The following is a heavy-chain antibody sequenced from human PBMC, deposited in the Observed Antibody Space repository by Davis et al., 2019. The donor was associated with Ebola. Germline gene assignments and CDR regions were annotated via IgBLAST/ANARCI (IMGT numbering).Heavy chain of an antibody. J-gene: IGHJ6*02. V-gene: IGHV4-59*08. Sequence: MPSETLSLTCTFSGGSISSYHWSWIRQPPGKGLEWLGYILYSGSTNYNPSLKSRVTISVDTSKNQFSLKLSSVTAADTAVYYCARLSVWRLGGTYYYGMDVWGQGTTVTVSS. D-gene: IGHD3-16*01. CDR1: GGSISSYH. CDR3: ARLSVWRLGGTYYYGMDV. CDR2: ILYSGST.